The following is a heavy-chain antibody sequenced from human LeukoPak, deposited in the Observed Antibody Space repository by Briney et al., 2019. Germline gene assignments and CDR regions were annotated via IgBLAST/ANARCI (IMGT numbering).Heavy chain of an antibody. Sequence: SETLSLTCTDSGGSISSSSYYWGWIRQPPGKGLEWIGSIYYSGSTYYNPSLKSRVTISVDTSKNQFSLKLSSVTAADTAVYYCARPKYSSGRGAFDIWGQGTMVTVSS. CDR3: ARPKYSSGRGAFDI. J-gene: IGHJ3*02. CDR2: IYYSGST. D-gene: IGHD6-19*01. V-gene: IGHV4-39*01. CDR1: GGSISSSSYY.